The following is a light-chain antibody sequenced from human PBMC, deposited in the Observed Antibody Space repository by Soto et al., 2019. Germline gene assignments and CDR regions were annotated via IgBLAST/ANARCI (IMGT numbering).Light chain of an antibody. CDR2: CAS. CDR3: LQHNGYPRT. J-gene: IGKJ5*01. V-gene: IGKV3-20*01. Sequence: EIVLTQSPGTLSLSPWERATLPCRASQSISTYYLAWYQHKPGQAPRLLIYCASPRATGIPDKFSGSGSGTDFTLTISSLQSEDFATYYCLQHNGYPRTFGQGTRLEIK. CDR1: QSISTYY.